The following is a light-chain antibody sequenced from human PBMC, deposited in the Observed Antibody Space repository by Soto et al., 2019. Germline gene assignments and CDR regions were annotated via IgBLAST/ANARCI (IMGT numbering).Light chain of an antibody. CDR1: QSVSSNN. CDR2: GAS. CDR3: HQYGRSPFT. Sequence: EIVLTQSPGTLSLSPGERATLSCRASQSVSSNNLAWYQQRPGQAPRVVIYGASTRATGIPERFSGSGSGTDFPLTISRLEPEDFAVYYCHQYGRSPFTFGPGTKVDIK. J-gene: IGKJ3*01. V-gene: IGKV3-20*01.